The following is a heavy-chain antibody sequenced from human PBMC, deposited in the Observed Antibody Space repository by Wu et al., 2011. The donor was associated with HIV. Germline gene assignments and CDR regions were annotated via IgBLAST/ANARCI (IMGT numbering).Heavy chain of an antibody. Sequence: VQLVQSGAEVKKPGSSVKVSCKASGGTFSTYAISWVRQAPGHGLDWMGRIIPMFGIPDYAQKFQGRVTLTADLSTSTAYMELSSLRSDDTAVYYCVRDSDIWGQGTMVTVSS. CDR2: IIPMFGIP. V-gene: IGHV1-69*09. CDR1: GGTFSTYA. J-gene: IGHJ3*02. CDR3: VRDSDI.